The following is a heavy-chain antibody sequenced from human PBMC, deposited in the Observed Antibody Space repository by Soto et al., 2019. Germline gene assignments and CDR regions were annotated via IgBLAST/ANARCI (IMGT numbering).Heavy chain of an antibody. D-gene: IGHD3-9*01. Sequence: EVQLVESGGGLVKPGGSLRLSCAASGFTFSSYSMNWVRQAPGKGLEWVSSISSSSSYIYYADSVKGRFTISRDNAKNSLYLRMSSLRAEDTAVDYGAGDGAGGDILTCYSFYYYYGMDVWGQGTTVTVSS. CDR2: ISSSSSYI. CDR1: GFTFSSYS. V-gene: IGHV3-21*01. J-gene: IGHJ6*02. CDR3: AGDGAGGDILTCYSFYYYYGMDV.